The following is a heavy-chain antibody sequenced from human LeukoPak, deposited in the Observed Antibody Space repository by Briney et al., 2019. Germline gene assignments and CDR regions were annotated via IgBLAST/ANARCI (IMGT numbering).Heavy chain of an antibody. CDR2: ISYDGSNK. D-gene: IGHD2-15*01. J-gene: IGHJ6*02. V-gene: IGHV3-30*18. CDR3: AKDRIKDTGFYYGMDV. Sequence: PGGSLRLSCAASGCTFSSYGMHWVRQAPGTGLEWGADISYDGSNKYYADSVKGGFTISRDNSQNPLYLQMNSLRAEDTAVYCAKDRIKDTGFYYGMDVWGQGTTVTVSS. CDR1: GCTFSSYG.